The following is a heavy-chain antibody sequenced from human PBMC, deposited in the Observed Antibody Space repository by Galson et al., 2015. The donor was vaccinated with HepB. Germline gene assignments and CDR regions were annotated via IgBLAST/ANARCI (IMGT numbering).Heavy chain of an antibody. J-gene: IGHJ6*02. D-gene: IGHD2-15*01. V-gene: IGHV3-23*01. CDR1: GFTFSSYA. CDR2: ISGSGGST. CDR3: AKDLGYCSGGSCYSVYYYGMDV. Sequence: SLRLSCAASGFTFSSYAMSWVRQAPGKGLEWVSTISGSGGSTYYADSVKGRFTISRDNSKNTLYLQMNSLRAEDTAVYYCAKDLGYCSGGSCYSVYYYGMDVWGQGTTVTVSS.